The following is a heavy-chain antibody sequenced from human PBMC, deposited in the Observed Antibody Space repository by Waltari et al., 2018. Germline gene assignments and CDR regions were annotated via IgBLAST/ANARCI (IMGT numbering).Heavy chain of an antibody. CDR1: GFSLSTSGVG. Sequence: QITLKESGPTLVKPTQTLTLTCTFSGFSLSTSGVGVGWIRQPPGKALEWLALIYWNDDKRYSPSLKSRLTITKDTSKNQVVLTMTNMDPVDTATYYCAHEGGPGSGSSSWLGDAFDIWGQGTMVTVSS. D-gene: IGHD6-13*01. J-gene: IGHJ3*02. CDR3: AHEGGPGSGSSSWLGDAFDI. CDR2: IYWNDDK. V-gene: IGHV2-5*01.